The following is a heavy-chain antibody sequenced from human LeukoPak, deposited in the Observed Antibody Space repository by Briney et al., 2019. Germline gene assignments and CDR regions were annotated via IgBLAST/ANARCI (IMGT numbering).Heavy chain of an antibody. V-gene: IGHV4-59*01. CDR3: ARGYYDFWSGPPPGFDP. Sequence: SETLSLTCTVSSDSISSYYRSWIRQPPGKGLEWIGYIYYSGSTNYNPSLKSRVTISVDTSKNQFSLKPSSVTAADTAVYYCARGYYDFWSGPPPGFDPWGQGTLVTVSS. CDR1: SDSISSYY. J-gene: IGHJ5*02. D-gene: IGHD3-3*01. CDR2: IYYSGST.